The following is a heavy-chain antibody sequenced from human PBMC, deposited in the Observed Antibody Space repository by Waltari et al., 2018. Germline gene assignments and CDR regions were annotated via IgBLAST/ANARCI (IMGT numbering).Heavy chain of an antibody. V-gene: IGHV4-34*01. CDR1: GGSFSGYY. CDR2: INHSGST. CDR3: ARGRTLLRYFDWYTFHNWFDP. Sequence: QVQLQQWGAGLLKPSETLSLTCAVYGGSFSGYYWSWIRQPPGKGLEWIGEINHSGSTNDHPSLRSRVTISVDTSKNQFSLKLSSVTAADTAVYYCARGRTLLRYFDWYTFHNWFDPWGQGTLVTVSS. D-gene: IGHD3-9*01. J-gene: IGHJ5*02.